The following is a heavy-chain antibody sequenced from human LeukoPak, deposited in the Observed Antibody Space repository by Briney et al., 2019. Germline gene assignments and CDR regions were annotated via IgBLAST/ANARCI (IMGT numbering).Heavy chain of an antibody. CDR2: IYYSGST. J-gene: IGHJ4*02. D-gene: IGHD6-19*01. CDR3: AGERGEEYSSGWYKTNFFYN. V-gene: IGHV4-39*07. CDR1: GGSISSSSYY. Sequence: SETLSLTCTVSGGSISSSSYYWGWIRQPPGKGLEWIGSIYYSGSTYYNPSLKSRVTISVDTSKNQISLQVTSVTGADTAVYYCAGERGEEYSSGWYKTNFFYNWGQGIRVTVSS.